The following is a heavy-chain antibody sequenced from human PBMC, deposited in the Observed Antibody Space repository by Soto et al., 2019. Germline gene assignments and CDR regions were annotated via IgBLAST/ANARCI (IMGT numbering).Heavy chain of an antibody. CDR2: INAGHGNT. J-gene: IGHJ4*02. V-gene: IGHV1-3*05. CDR1: GYTFTGYA. Sequence: QVQLVQSGAEEKKPGASVKVSCKASGYTFTGYAMHWVRQSPGPRLEWMGWINAGHGNTKYSSKFQGRVTITRDTTASTAYMELSMLRSETTAVYYCARAVAVAADFDYWGQGTLVTVSS. CDR3: ARAVAVAADFDY. D-gene: IGHD6-19*01.